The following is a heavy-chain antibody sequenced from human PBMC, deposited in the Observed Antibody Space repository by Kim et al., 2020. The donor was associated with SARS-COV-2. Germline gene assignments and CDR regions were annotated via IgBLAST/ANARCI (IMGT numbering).Heavy chain of an antibody. Sequence: GSPNSNPSLRGRLDISVDTTKNQFSLKLSSVTAADTAVYYCARDRQWLDYWGQGTLVTVSS. V-gene: IGHV4-59*01. D-gene: IGHD6-19*01. J-gene: IGHJ4*02. CDR2: GSP. CDR3: ARDRQWLDY.